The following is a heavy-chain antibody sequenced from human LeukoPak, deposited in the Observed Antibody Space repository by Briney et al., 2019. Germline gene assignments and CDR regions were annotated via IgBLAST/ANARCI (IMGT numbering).Heavy chain of an antibody. CDR2: IYTSGST. CDR1: GGSISSYY. CDR3: ARVSSAYSYGHWYLDL. V-gene: IGHV4-4*07. Sequence: PSETLSLTCTVSGGSISSYYWSWIRQPAGKGLEWIGRIYTSGSTNYNPSLKSRVTISVDTSKNQFSLKLSSVTAADTAVYYCARVSSAYSYGHWYLDLWGRGTLVTVSS. D-gene: IGHD5-18*01. J-gene: IGHJ2*01.